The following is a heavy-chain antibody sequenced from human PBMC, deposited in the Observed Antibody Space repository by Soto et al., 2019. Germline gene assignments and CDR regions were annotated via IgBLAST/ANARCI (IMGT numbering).Heavy chain of an antibody. CDR1: GFTFSSYW. V-gene: IGHV3-74*01. Sequence: PGGSLRLSCAASGFTFSSYWMHWVRQAPGKGLVWVSRINSDGSSTSYADSVKGRFTISRDNAKNTLYLQMNSLRAEDTAVYYCARVCSGGSCAAGYYGMDVWGQGTTVTVSS. CDR3: ARVCSGGSCAAGYYGMDV. J-gene: IGHJ6*02. D-gene: IGHD2-15*01. CDR2: INSDGSST.